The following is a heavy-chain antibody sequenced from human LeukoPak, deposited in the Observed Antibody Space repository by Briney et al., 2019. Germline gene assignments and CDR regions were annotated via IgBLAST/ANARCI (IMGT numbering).Heavy chain of an antibody. D-gene: IGHD1-26*01. V-gene: IGHV1-69*04. CDR2: IIPMLGTV. CDR3: ARDQKVGATPYFGMDV. J-gene: IGHJ6*02. Sequence: SVKVSCKASGYTFTSYDINWVRQATGQGLEWMGRIIPMLGTVNYAQKFQGRVTIIADKFTSTAYMELSSLRSEDTAVYFCARDQKVGATPYFGMDVWGQGTTVTVSS. CDR1: GYTFTSYD.